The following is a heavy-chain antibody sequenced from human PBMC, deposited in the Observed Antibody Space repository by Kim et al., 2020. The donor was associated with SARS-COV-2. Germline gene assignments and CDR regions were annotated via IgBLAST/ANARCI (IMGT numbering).Heavy chain of an antibody. V-gene: IGHV3-11*06. CDR2: ISSGSNYT. CDR1: GFTFSDYY. CDR3: ARDSGDSSSSDDY. D-gene: IGHD6-6*01. Sequence: GGSLRLSCVASGFTFSDYYMTWIRQAPGKGLEWVSYISSGSNYTSYADSVKGRFTISRDNAKRTLYLQVNSVRADDTAVYYCARDSGDSSSSDDYWGQGT. J-gene: IGHJ4*02.